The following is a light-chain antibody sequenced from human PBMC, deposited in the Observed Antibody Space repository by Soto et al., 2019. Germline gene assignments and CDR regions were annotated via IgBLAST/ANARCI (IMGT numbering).Light chain of an antibody. CDR1: QTISSW. V-gene: IGKV1-5*03. CDR3: QQYSSYSTWT. CDR2: KAS. J-gene: IGKJ1*01. Sequence: DIQMTQSPSTLSASVGDRVTITCRASQTISSWLAWYQQKPVKAPNLLIYKASTLESGVPSRFSGSGSGTEFTNTISSLQPDDFATYYCQQYSSYSTWTFGQGTKVEIK.